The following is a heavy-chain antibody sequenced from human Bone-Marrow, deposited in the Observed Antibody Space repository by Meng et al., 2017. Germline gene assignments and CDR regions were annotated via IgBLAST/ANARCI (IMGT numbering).Heavy chain of an antibody. J-gene: IGHJ6*02. V-gene: IGHV3-7*01. CDR1: GFTFSSYS. Sequence: GESLKISCAASGFTFSSYSMNWVRQAPGKGLEWVANIKQDGSEKYYVDSVKGRFTISRDNAKNSLYLQMNSLRAEDTAVYYCAREPRYYYDSSGYLQYYYYGMDVWGQGTTVTVSS. D-gene: IGHD3-22*01. CDR2: IKQDGSEK. CDR3: AREPRYYYDSSGYLQYYYYGMDV.